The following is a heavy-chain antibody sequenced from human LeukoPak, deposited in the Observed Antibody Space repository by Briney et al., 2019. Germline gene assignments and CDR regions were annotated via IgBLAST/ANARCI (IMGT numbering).Heavy chain of an antibody. CDR1: GFTFSSYW. Sequence: GGSLRLSCAASGFTFSSYWLSWVRQAPGKGLEWVANMKYDGSEKYYVDSVKGRFTISRDNAKNSLYLQMNSLRAEDTAVYYCARDIEAAGLFLDYWGQGTLVTVSS. D-gene: IGHD6-13*01. CDR2: MKYDGSEK. J-gene: IGHJ4*02. V-gene: IGHV3-7*01. CDR3: ARDIEAAGLFLDY.